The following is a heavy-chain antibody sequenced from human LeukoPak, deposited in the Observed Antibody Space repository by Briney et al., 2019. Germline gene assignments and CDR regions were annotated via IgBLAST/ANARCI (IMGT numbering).Heavy chain of an antibody. CDR1: GYTFTSYW. Sequence: GESLKISCKASGYTFTSYWIGWVRQMPGKGLEWMGVVHPADSDVRYSPSFQGQVTISADKSTSTAYLQWSSLKASDTAMYYCARSATLDYWGQGTLVTVSS. D-gene: IGHD2-15*01. CDR2: VHPADSDV. CDR3: ARSATLDY. V-gene: IGHV5-51*01. J-gene: IGHJ4*02.